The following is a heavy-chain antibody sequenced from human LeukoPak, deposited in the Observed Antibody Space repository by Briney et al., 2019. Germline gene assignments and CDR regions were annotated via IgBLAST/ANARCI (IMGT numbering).Heavy chain of an antibody. Sequence: GGFLRLSCAASGFTFSSYSMNWVRQAPGKGLEWVASISSSSSYIYYADSVKGRFTISRDNAKNSLYLQMNSLRAEDTAVYYCARHRDSYDSSGYYRPGAFDIWGQGTMVTVSS. J-gene: IGHJ3*02. CDR1: GFTFSSYS. D-gene: IGHD3-22*01. CDR3: ARHRDSYDSSGYYRPGAFDI. V-gene: IGHV3-21*01. CDR2: ISSSSSYI.